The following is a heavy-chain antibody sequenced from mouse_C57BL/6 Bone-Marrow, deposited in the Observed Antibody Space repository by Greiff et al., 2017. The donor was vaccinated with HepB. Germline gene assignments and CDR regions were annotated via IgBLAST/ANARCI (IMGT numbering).Heavy chain of an antibody. CDR3: ARRGYNGGFAN. D-gene: IGHD2-2*01. CDR2: IYPRSGDT. Sequence: QVQLQQSGAELARPGASVKLSCKASGYTFTSYGISWVKQRTGQGLEWIGEIYPRSGDTYYNEKFKGKATLTADKSSSTAYMELRSLTSEDSAVYFFARRGYNGGFANWGQGTLVTVSA. V-gene: IGHV1-81*01. J-gene: IGHJ3*01. CDR1: GYTFTSYG.